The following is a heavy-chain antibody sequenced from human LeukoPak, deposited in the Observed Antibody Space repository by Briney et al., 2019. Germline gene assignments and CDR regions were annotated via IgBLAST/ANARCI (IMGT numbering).Heavy chain of an antibody. Sequence: ASVNVSCKASGYTFTSNYIHWVRQAPGQGLEWMGWISAYNGNTNYAQKLQGRVTMTTDTSTSTAYMELRSLRSDDTAVYYCARDIVGATSSMSVWGQGTLVTVSS. CDR1: GYTFTSNY. D-gene: IGHD1-26*01. CDR3: ARDIVGATSSMSV. V-gene: IGHV1-18*04. J-gene: IGHJ4*02. CDR2: ISAYNGNT.